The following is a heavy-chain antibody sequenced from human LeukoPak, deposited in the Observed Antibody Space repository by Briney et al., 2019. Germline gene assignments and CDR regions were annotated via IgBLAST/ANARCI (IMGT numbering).Heavy chain of an antibody. Sequence: GGSLRLSCAASGFTFSNYWMHWVRQVPGKGLVWVSHINSDGTNTDYADSVKGRFTISRDNAKNTLYLQMNSLRAEDTAVYYCARVRYCSSSSSYVYFEYWGQGTLVTVSS. J-gene: IGHJ4*02. D-gene: IGHD2-2*01. CDR1: GFTFSNYW. CDR3: ARVRYCSSSSSYVYFEY. V-gene: IGHV3-74*01. CDR2: INSDGTNT.